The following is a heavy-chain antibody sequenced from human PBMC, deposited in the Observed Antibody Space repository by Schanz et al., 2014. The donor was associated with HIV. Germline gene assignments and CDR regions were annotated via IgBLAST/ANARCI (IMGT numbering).Heavy chain of an antibody. CDR3: AREDGSSWRDYYYGMDV. D-gene: IGHD6-13*01. V-gene: IGHV3-23*01. Sequence: DVQILESGGGLVQPGGSRRLSCAVSGLPFSTSAMSWVRQAPGKGLEWVSDISGSGGSTYYADSVKGRFTISRDNSKNTLYLQMNSLRAEDTAVYYCAREDGSSWRDYYYGMDVWGQGTTVTVSS. CDR1: GLPFSTSA. CDR2: ISGSGGST. J-gene: IGHJ6*02.